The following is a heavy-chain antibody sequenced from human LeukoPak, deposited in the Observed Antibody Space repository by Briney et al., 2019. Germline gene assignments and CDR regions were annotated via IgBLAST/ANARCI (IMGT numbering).Heavy chain of an antibody. Sequence: GGSLRLSCAPSGYTFSRYAMSCARQAPGKGLEWVSDISGSGGSTYYADPVRGRFTIYRDNSKNSLYLQMNSLRAEDTAVYYCAKSSPYYDFWSGYLVNWFDPWGQGTLVTVSS. CDR2: ISGSGGST. J-gene: IGHJ5*02. D-gene: IGHD3-3*01. CDR3: AKSSPYYDFWSGYLVNWFDP. CDR1: GYTFSRYA. V-gene: IGHV3-23*01.